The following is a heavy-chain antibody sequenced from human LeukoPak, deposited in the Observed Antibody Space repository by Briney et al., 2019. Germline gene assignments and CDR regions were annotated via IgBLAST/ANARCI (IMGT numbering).Heavy chain of an antibody. J-gene: IGHJ4*02. CDR3: ARGGESSSWLFDH. CDR2: LSGSGLST. CDR1: GFTFSSYA. Sequence: GGSLRLSCAASGFTFSSYAMSWVRQAPGKGLQWVSALSGSGLSTYYADSVKGRFTISRDNSKNTLYLQMNSLRAEDTAVYYCARGGESSSWLFDHWGRGTLVPVSS. V-gene: IGHV3-23*01. D-gene: IGHD6-13*01.